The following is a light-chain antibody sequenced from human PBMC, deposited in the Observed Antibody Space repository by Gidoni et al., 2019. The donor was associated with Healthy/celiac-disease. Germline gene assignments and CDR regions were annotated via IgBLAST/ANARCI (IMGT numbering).Light chain of an antibody. CDR2: GAS. J-gene: IGKJ1*01. CDR1: QSVSSN. CDR3: QQYNNWPPWT. Sequence: IVMTQSPATLSVYPGERATLSCRASQSVSSNFAWYQQKPDQAPSLLIYGASTRATGIPARVSGSGSGTEFTLTISSLQSEDFAVYYCQQYNNWPPWTFGQGTKVEIK. V-gene: IGKV3-15*01.